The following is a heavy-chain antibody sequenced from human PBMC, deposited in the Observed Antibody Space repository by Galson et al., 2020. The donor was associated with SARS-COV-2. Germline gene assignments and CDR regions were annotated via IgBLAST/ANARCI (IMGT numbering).Heavy chain of an antibody. Sequence: SETLSLTCAVYGGSFSGYSWTWLRQPPGKGLEWIGEINFGGNTNYSPSLRSRVTVSVDTSKNQFSLNLRSVTAADTALYYCARGHRGVVPSPVLGLGPYYSYYYMDVWGKGTTVTVSS. V-gene: IGHV4-34*01. D-gene: IGHD3-10*01. CDR1: GGSFSGYS. CDR3: ARGHRGVVPSPVLGLGPYYSYYYMDV. J-gene: IGHJ6*03. CDR2: INFGGNT.